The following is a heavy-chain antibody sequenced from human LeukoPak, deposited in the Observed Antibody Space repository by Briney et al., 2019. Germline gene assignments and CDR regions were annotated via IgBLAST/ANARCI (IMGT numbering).Heavy chain of an antibody. J-gene: IGHJ4*02. CDR2: IKQDGSEK. D-gene: IGHD3-10*01. Sequence: PGGSLRLSCAASGFTFDDYNVNWVRQAPGKGLEWVANIKQDGSEKYYVDSVKGRFTISRDNAKNSLYLQMNSLRAEDTAVHYCARAPKPYGSGSYYLDYWGQGTLVTVSS. CDR1: GFTFDDYN. V-gene: IGHV3-7*01. CDR3: ARAPKPYGSGSYYLDY.